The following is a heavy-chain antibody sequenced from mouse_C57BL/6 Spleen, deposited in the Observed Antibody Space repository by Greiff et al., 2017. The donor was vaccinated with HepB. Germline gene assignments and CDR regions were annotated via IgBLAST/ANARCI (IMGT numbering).Heavy chain of an antibody. CDR1: GFTFSSYA. CDR2: ISDGGSYT. J-gene: IGHJ2*01. V-gene: IGHV5-4*01. Sequence: EVQGVESGGGLVKPGGSLKLSCAASGFTFSSYAMSWVRQTPEKRLEWVATISDGGSYTYYPDNVKGRFTISRDNAKNNLDLQMSHLKSEDTAMYYCARGGLRGYFDYWGQGTTLTVSS. D-gene: IGHD2-4*01. CDR3: ARGGLRGYFDY.